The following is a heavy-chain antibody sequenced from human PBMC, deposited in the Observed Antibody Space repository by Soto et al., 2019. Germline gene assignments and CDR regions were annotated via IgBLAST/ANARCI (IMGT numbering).Heavy chain of an antibody. Sequence: SETLSLTCAVSGYSISSGYYWGWIRQPPGKGLEWIGSIYHSGSTYYNPSLKSRVTISVDTSKNQFSLKLSSVTAADTAVYYCARDQLTTAEVGVQWDHNRYYYYGMDVWGQGTTVTVSS. CDR3: ARDQLTTAEVGVQWDHNRYYYYGMDV. CDR2: IYHSGST. D-gene: IGHD4-17*01. V-gene: IGHV4-38-2*02. J-gene: IGHJ6*02. CDR1: GYSISSGYY.